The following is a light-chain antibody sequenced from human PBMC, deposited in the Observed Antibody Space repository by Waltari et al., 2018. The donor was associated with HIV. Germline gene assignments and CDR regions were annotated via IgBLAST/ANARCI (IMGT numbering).Light chain of an antibody. CDR3: QQSYSSPLT. CDR2: GAS. J-gene: IGKJ4*01. CDR1: QTIDTF. Sequence: DIQMTQSPSSLSASVGDRVTITCRASQTIDTFLNWYQQTPGKAPNLLIHGASSLQGGVPSRFSVSGSGTHFTLTISNLQPEDFAVYYCQQSYSSPLTFGGGTKVEVK. V-gene: IGKV1-39*01.